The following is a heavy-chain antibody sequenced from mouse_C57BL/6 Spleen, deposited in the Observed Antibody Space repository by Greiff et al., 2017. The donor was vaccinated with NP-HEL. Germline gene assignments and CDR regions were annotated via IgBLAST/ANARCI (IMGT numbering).Heavy chain of an antibody. CDR1: GYAFSSSW. CDR3: ARNDGYYLYYFDY. J-gene: IGHJ2*01. V-gene: IGHV1-82*01. D-gene: IGHD2-3*01. CDR2: IYPGDGDT. Sequence: QVQLQQSGPELVKPGASVKISCKASGYAFSSSWMNWVKQRPGKGLEWIGRIYPGDGDTNYNGKFKGKATLTADQSSSTAYMQLSSLTSEDSAVYFCARNDGYYLYYFDYWGQGTTLTVSS.